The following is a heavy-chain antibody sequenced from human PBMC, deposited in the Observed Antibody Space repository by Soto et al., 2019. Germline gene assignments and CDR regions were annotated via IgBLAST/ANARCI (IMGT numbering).Heavy chain of an antibody. CDR3: AAIPYYDILTGPFDY. D-gene: IGHD3-9*01. CDR2: IVVGSGNT. V-gene: IGHV1-58*02. J-gene: IGHJ4*02. Sequence: SVKVSCKASGFSFTSSAMQWVRQARGQRLEWIGWIVVGSGNTNYAQKFQERVTITRDMSTSTAYMELSSLRSEDTAVYYCAAIPYYDILTGPFDYWGQGTLVTVSS. CDR1: GFSFTSSA.